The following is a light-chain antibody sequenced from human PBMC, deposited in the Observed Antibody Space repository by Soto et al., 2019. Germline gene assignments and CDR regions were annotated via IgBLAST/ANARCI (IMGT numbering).Light chain of an antibody. CDR3: LSYDSSLRDVV. V-gene: IGLV1-40*01. CDR1: SSDIGAGYD. Sequence: QSVLTQPPSVSGAPGQRVTISGTGSSSDIGAGYDVHWYQQLPGTAPKLLIYGNNNRPSGVPDRFSGSKSGTSASLAITGLQAEDEADYYCLSYDSSLRDVVFGGGTKLTVL. CDR2: GNN. J-gene: IGLJ2*01.